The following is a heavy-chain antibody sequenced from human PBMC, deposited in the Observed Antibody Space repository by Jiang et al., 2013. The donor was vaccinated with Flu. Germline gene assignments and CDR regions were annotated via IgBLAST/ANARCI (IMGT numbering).Heavy chain of an antibody. D-gene: IGHD1-26*01. V-gene: IGHV1-2*02. CDR2: INFDSGGT. Sequence: KKPGASVTVSCKASGYTSTYYYIHWVRQAPGQGLEWMGWINFDSGGTNYAQKFQGRVTMTRDTSVSTASMELRSLRSDDTALYYCARALQWELEPWGQGTLVTVS. CDR1: GYTSTYYY. CDR3: ARALQWELEP. J-gene: IGHJ5*02.